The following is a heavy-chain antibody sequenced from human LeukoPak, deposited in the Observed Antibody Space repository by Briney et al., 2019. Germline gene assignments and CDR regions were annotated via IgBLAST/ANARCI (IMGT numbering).Heavy chain of an antibody. J-gene: IGHJ4*02. Sequence: TLSLTFTVSGGSISSGGYYWSWIRPHPGKGLEWIGYIYYSGSTYYNPSLKSRVTISVDTSKNQFSLKLSSVTAADTAVYYCARAFYYDSSGYSYYFDYWGQGTLVTVSS. V-gene: IGHV4-31*03. CDR2: IYYSGST. CDR3: ARAFYYDSSGYSYYFDY. CDR1: GGSISSGGYY. D-gene: IGHD3-22*01.